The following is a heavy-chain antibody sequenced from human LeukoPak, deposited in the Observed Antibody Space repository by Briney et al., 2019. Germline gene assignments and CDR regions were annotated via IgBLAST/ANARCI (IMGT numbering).Heavy chain of an antibody. CDR2: ISYDGSNK. V-gene: IGHV3-30*04. J-gene: IGHJ5*02. CDR3: ARDRPFGGVIVSYWFDP. D-gene: IGHD3-16*02. Sequence: GGSLRLSCAASGFTFSSYAMHWVRQAPGKGLEWVAVISYDGSNKYYADSVKGRFTISRDNSKNTLYLQTNSLRAEDTAVYYCARDRPFGGVIVSYWFDPWGQGTLVTVSS. CDR1: GFTFSSYA.